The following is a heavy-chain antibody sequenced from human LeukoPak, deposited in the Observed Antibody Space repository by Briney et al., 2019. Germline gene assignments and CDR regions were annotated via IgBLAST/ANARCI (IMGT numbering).Heavy chain of an antibody. J-gene: IGHJ4*02. CDR1: GFTFNNYG. CDR2: VRYDGTNK. D-gene: IGHD6-19*01. Sequence: PGGSLRLSCAASGFTFNNYGMHWVRQAPGKGLEWLAYVRYDGTNKNYGDSVKGRFTISRDNSKNMLYVHINSLRPEHTALYYCATESGPYSSGWCDHPEYYFYFWGQGILITVSS. CDR3: ATESGPYSSGWCDHPEYYFYF. V-gene: IGHV3-30*02.